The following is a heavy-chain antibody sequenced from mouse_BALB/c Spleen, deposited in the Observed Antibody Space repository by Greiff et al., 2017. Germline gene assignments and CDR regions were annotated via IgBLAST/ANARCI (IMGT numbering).Heavy chain of an antibody. CDR1: GYSITSDYA. D-gene: IGHD1-1*01. CDR3: ARHYYGSSHWYFDV. Sequence: DVQLQESGPGLLKPSQSLSLTCTVTGYSITSDYAWYWIRQFPGNKLEWMGYISYSGSTSYNPSLKSRISITRDTSKNQCFLQLNSVTTEDTATYYCARHYYGSSHWYFDVWGAGTTVTVAS. J-gene: IGHJ1*01. CDR2: ISYSGST. V-gene: IGHV3-2*02.